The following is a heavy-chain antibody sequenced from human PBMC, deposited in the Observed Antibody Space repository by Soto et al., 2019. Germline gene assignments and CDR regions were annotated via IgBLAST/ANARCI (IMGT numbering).Heavy chain of an antibody. J-gene: IGHJ6*02. CDR3: ARMGEYSSGWYRTYYYYYGMDV. CDR2: IDWDDDK. Sequence: SGPTLVNPTQTLTLTCTFSGFSLSTSGMCVSWIRQPPGKALEWLALIDWDDDKYYSTSLKTRLTISKDTSKNQVVLTMTNMDPVDIATYYCARMGEYSSGWYRTYYYYYGMDVWGQGTTVTVSS. CDR1: GFSLSTSGMC. D-gene: IGHD6-19*01. V-gene: IGHV2-70*01.